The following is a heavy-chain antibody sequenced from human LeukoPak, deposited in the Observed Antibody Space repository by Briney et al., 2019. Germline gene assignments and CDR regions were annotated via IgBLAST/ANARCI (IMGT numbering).Heavy chain of an antibody. CDR3: ARGQAGYYYDSSGYYFFWN. V-gene: IGHV1-69*13. CDR2: IIPIFGTA. D-gene: IGHD3-22*01. Sequence: GASVKVSCKASGGTFSSYAISWVRQAPGQGLEWMGGIIPIFGTANYAQKFQGRVTITADESTSTAYMELSSLRSEDTAVYYCARGQAGYYYDSSGYYFFWNWGQGTLVTVSS. J-gene: IGHJ4*02. CDR1: GGTFSSYA.